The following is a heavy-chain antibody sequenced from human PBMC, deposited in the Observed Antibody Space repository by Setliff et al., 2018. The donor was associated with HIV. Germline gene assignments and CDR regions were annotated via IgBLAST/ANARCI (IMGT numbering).Heavy chain of an antibody. Sequence: GGSLRLSCAASGFTFSSYNMNWVRQAQGKGLEWVSSISSSSSYIYYADSVKGRFTISRDNAKNSLYLQMNSLRAEDTAVYYCARAYDDYDSDLDYWGQGTLVTVSS. CDR3: ARAYDDYDSDLDY. D-gene: IGHD4-17*01. CDR1: GFTFSSYN. V-gene: IGHV3-21*01. J-gene: IGHJ4*02. CDR2: ISSSSSYI.